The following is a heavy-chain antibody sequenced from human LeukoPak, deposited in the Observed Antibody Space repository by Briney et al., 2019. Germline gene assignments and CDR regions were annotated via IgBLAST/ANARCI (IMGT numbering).Heavy chain of an antibody. CDR2: ISSSSSYI. CDR3: ARVTAYYYESSGYFDQ. CDR1: GFTFSSYS. V-gene: IGHV3-21*01. J-gene: IGHJ4*01. Sequence: PGGSLRLSCAASGFTFSSYSMTWVRQAPGKGLEWVSSISSSSSYIYYADSVKGRFTISRDNAKNSLYLQMTSLRAEDTAVYYCARVTAYYYESSGYFDQWGHGTLVTVSS. D-gene: IGHD3-22*01.